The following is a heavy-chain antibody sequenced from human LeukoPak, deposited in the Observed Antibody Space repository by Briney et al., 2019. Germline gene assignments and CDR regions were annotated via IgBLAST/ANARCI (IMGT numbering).Heavy chain of an antibody. CDR2: ISYDGSNK. CDR3: ARANCSSTSCYIAIDF. J-gene: IGHJ4*02. Sequence: GGSLRLSCAASGFTFSNAWMSWVRQAPGKGLEWVAVISYDGSNKYYADSVKGRFTISRDNSKNTLYLQMNSLRAEDTAVYYCARANCSSTSCYIAIDFWGQGTLVTVSS. D-gene: IGHD2-2*01. CDR1: GFTFSNAW. V-gene: IGHV3-30-3*01.